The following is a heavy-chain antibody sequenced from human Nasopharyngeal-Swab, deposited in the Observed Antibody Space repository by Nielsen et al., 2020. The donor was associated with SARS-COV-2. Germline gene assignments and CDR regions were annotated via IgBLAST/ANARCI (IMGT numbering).Heavy chain of an antibody. D-gene: IGHD2-15*01. V-gene: IGHV3-9*01. CDR3: AKVVAAHYYYYGMDV. J-gene: IGHJ6*02. Sequence: IRQPPGRGLEWVSGISWNSGSIGYADPVKGRFTISRDNAKNSLYLQMNSLRAEDTALYYCAKVVAAHYYYYGMDVWGQGTTVTVSS. CDR2: ISWNSGSI.